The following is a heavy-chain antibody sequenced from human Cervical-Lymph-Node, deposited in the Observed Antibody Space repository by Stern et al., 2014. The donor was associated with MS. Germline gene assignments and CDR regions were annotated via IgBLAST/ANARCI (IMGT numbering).Heavy chain of an antibody. V-gene: IGHV1-69*06. J-gene: IGHJ5*02. Sequence: EQLVESGAVVKKPGSSGRVSCKASGDISWLRQAPGQGLEWMGGIIRPVGTAHYTQRFQGRLTIPADRSTNTTYMELTSLRSDDTAIYYCARGAGDNWFDPWGQGTLVSVSS. CDR1: GD. D-gene: IGHD3-10*01. CDR3: ARGAGDNWFDP. CDR2: IIRPVGTA.